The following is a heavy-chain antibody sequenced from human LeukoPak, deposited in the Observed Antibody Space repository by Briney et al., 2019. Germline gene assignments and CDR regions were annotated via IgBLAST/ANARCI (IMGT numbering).Heavy chain of an antibody. D-gene: IGHD2-21*02. CDR2: ISSSSSTI. CDR1: GDSISISNW. Sequence: ETLSLTCAVSGDSISISNWWTWVRQPPGNGLEWVSYISSSSSTIYYADSVKGRFTISRDNAKNSLYLQMNSLRDEDTAVYYCARTAMAFDSWGQGTLVTVSS. J-gene: IGHJ5*01. CDR3: ARTAMAFDS. V-gene: IGHV3-48*02.